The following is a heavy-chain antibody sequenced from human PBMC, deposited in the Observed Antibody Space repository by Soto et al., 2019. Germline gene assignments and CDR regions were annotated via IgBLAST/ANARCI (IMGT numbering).Heavy chain of an antibody. CDR1: GYTFTSYY. J-gene: IGHJ4*02. Sequence: QVQLVQSGAEVKKPGASVKVSCKASGYTFTSYYMHWVRQAPGQGLEWMGIINPSGGSTSYAQKFQGRVTMTRNTSTSTVYMELSSLRSEDMAVYCCARVVVAATFYFDYWGQGTLVTVSS. D-gene: IGHD2-15*01. CDR2: INPSGGST. CDR3: ARVVVAATFYFDY. V-gene: IGHV1-46*03.